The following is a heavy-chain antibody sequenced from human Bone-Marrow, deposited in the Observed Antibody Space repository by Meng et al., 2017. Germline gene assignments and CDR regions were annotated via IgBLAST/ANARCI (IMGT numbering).Heavy chain of an antibody. V-gene: IGHV3-38-3*01. Sequence: GGSLRLSCAASGFTFSSYWMSWVRQAPGKGLEWVSSISGYSTYYADCRKGRFTISRDNSKNTLDLQMNSLKTEDTAVYYCSGHVDYWGHGTLVTVSS. J-gene: IGHJ4*01. CDR1: GFTFSSYW. CDR3: SGHVDY. CDR2: ISGYST.